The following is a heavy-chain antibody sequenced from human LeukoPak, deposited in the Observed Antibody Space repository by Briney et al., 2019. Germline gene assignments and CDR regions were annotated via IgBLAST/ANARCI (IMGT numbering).Heavy chain of an antibody. CDR1: GGSFSGYY. Sequence: SXXLSLTCAVYGGSFSGYYWSWIRQPPGKGLEWIGEINHSGSTNYNPSLKSRVTISVDTSKNQFSLRLSSVTAADTAVYYCARSFSGYSYGRLVYWGQGTLVTVSS. CDR3: ARSFSGYSYGRLVY. CDR2: INHSGST. V-gene: IGHV4-34*01. D-gene: IGHD5-18*01. J-gene: IGHJ4*02.